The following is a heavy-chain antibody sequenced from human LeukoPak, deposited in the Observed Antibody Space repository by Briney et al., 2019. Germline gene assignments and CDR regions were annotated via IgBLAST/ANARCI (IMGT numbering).Heavy chain of an antibody. CDR3: AREDSSGYYAWFDP. D-gene: IGHD3-22*01. Sequence: ASVKVSCKASGYIFTGYYMHWVRQATGQGLEWMGWMNPNSGNTGYAQKFQGRVTMTRNTSISTAYMELSSLRSEDTAVYYCAREDSSGYYAWFDPWGQGTLVTVSS. CDR2: MNPNSGNT. V-gene: IGHV1-8*02. CDR1: GYIFTGYY. J-gene: IGHJ5*02.